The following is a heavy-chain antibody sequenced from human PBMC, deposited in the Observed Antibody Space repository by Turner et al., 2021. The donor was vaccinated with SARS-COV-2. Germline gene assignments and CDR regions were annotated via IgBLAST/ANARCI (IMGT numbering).Heavy chain of an antibody. CDR3: ARGISSSSRYFNWFDP. D-gene: IGHD6-13*01. CDR2: LYYGGAT. CDR1: GDSITRRSVY. V-gene: IGHV4-39*01. J-gene: IGHJ5*02. Sequence: QLQLQESGPGVVKPSETLSLTCSVSGDSITRRSVYWGWIRQSPGKGLEWLGSLYYGGATYYNPSLNNRVTVSVDTSKNQFSLRLTSVTAADTAVYSCARGISSSSRYFNWFDPWGQGTLVTVSS.